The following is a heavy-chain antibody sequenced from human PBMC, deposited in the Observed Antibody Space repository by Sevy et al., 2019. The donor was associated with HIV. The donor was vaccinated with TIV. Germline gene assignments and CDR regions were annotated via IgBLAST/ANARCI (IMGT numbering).Heavy chain of an antibody. J-gene: IGHJ4*02. D-gene: IGHD3-3*01. Sequence: ASVKVSCKASGYSFTNYAIHWVRQAPGQGLEWMGWIKTDNGNTKYSQRFQGRVTITRDTSATIAYMEMSSLGYDDTALYCCARGKGGIFGVVVGQFDSWGQGTLVTVSS. CDR2: IKTDNGNT. CDR1: GYSFTNYA. CDR3: ARGKGGIFGVVVGQFDS. V-gene: IGHV1-3*04.